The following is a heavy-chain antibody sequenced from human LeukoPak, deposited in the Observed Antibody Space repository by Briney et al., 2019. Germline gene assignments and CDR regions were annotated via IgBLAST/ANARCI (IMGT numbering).Heavy chain of an antibody. Sequence: QPGGSLRLSCATSGFTFSSYEMNWVRQAPGKGLEWVSYISGSGNFIYYADSVKGRFTISRDNAKNSLYLQMNSLRVEDTAIYYCARYDASADDYWGQGTLVTVSS. CDR3: ARYDASADDY. D-gene: IGHD3-16*01. J-gene: IGHJ4*02. CDR1: GFTFSSYE. V-gene: IGHV3-48*03. CDR2: ISGSGNFI.